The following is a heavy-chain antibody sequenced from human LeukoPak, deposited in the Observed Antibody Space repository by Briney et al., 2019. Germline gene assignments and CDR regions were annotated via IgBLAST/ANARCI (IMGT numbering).Heavy chain of an antibody. CDR3: ASMNYYGMDV. CDR2: INPNSGGT. Sequence: WMGWINPNSGGTNYAQKFQGRVTMTRDTSISTAYMELSRLRSDDTAVYYCASMNYYGMDVWGQGTTVTVSS. V-gene: IGHV1-2*02. J-gene: IGHJ6*02.